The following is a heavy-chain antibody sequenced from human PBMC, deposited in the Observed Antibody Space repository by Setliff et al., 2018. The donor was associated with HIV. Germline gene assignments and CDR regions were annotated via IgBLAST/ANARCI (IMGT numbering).Heavy chain of an antibody. CDR1: GFTFSSYS. V-gene: IGHV3-48*01. J-gene: IGHJ6*03. D-gene: IGHD3-3*01. CDR2: ISSSSSTI. Sequence: QTGGSLRLSCAASGFTFSSYSMNWVRQAPGKGLEWVSYISSSSSTIYYADSVKGRFTISRDKAKNSLYLQMNSLRAKDTAVYYCARDEALLQFLEWLPDDYYYYYYMDVWGKGTTVTVSS. CDR3: ARDEALLQFLEWLPDDYYYYYYMDV.